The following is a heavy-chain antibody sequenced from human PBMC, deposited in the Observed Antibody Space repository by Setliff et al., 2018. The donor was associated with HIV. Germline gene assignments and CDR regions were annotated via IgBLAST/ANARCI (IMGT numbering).Heavy chain of an antibody. J-gene: IGHJ4*01. Sequence: SETLSLTCTVSDDSVSTFYWHWIRQPPGKGLEWIGFIHHTGSTVSNPSLKSRVTILMDLSRNQLSLHLASVTTADTAVYFCAPGEGVASTYYHDWGQGTQVTVSS. CDR1: DDSVSTFY. D-gene: IGHD3-3*01. CDR3: APGEGVASTYYHD. V-gene: IGHV4-59*02. CDR2: IHHTGST.